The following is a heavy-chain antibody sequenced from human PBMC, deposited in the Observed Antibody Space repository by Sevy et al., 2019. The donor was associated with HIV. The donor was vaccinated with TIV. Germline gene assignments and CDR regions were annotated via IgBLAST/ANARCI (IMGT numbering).Heavy chain of an antibody. CDR1: GFILSNYG. J-gene: IGHJ3*02. V-gene: IGHV3-33*01. CDR3: AREQGPFDAFDI. Sequence: GGSLRLSCAASGFILSNYGMHWVRQAPGKGLEWVAGIWRDGTNKFYADSVKGRFTFSRDDSKSTLFLQMNSLRADDTAIYYCAREQGPFDAFDIWGQGTMVTVSS. CDR2: IWRDGTNK.